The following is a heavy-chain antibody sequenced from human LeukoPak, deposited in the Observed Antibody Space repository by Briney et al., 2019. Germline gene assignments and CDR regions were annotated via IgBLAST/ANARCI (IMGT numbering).Heavy chain of an antibody. D-gene: IGHD5-24*01. J-gene: IGHJ1*01. CDR2: IYTGDSDT. V-gene: IGHV5-51*01. CDR3: ARLGRWLQSSAEYFQH. Sequence: GESLKFSCKGFGYSSTSYWIGWVSQMPGKGLEWMGMIYTGDSDTRYSPSFQSQVTISADKSISTAYLQWSSLKASDTAMYYCARLGRWLQSSAEYFQHWGQGTLVTVSS. CDR1: GYSSTSYW.